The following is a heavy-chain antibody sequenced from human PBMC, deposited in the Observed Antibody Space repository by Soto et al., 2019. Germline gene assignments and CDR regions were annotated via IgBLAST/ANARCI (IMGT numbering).Heavy chain of an antibody. D-gene: IGHD1-7*01. J-gene: IGHJ5*02. CDR3: ARSSLWNYEDNWFDP. V-gene: IGHV4-59*01. CDR2: IYYSGST. CDR1: GGSISSYY. Sequence: RSETLSLTCTVSGGSISSYYWSWIRQPPGNGLEWIGYIYYSGSTNYNPSLKSRVTISVDTSKNQFSLKLSSVTAADTAVYYCARSSLWNYEDNWFDPWGQGTLVTVSS.